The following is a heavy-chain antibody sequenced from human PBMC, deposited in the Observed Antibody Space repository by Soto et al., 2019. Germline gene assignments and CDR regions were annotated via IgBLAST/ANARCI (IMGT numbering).Heavy chain of an antibody. V-gene: IGHV1-18*01. J-gene: IGHJ3*02. D-gene: IGHD1-26*01. Sequence: QVKLVQSGAEVKKPGASVKVSCKASGYTFTSCGITWVRQAPGQGLEWMGWIRVYNGNTNYAQNLQGRVTMTTDTSTNTAYMELRSLRSDDTAVYYCARDPQYSGSLSGGGDAFDIWGQGTMVTVSS. CDR1: GYTFTSCG. CDR2: IRVYNGNT. CDR3: ARDPQYSGSLSGGGDAFDI.